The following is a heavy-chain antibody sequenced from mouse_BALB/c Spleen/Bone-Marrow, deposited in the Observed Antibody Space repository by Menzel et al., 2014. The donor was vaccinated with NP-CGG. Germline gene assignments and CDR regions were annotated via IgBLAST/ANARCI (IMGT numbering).Heavy chain of an antibody. D-gene: IGHD2-1*01. V-gene: IGHV2-9*02. CDR1: GFSLTSYG. Sequence: VMLVESGPGLVALSQSLSIPCTVSGFSLTSYGVHWVRQPPGKGLEWLGVIWAGGSTNYNSALMSRLSISKDNSKRQVFLKMNSLQTDDTAMYYCARDPVYGNYDDMDYWGQGTSVTVSS. CDR2: IWAGGST. CDR3: ARDPVYGNYDDMDY. J-gene: IGHJ4*01.